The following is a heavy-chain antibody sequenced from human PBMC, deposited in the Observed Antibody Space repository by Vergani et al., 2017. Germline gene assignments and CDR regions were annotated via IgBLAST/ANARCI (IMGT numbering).Heavy chain of an antibody. CDR2: ISFDGTNE. Sequence: QVQLVESGGGVVQPGTSLRLSCVVSGFALNRHAMYWVRQAPAKGLEWVVGISFDGTNEYYPDLVKGRFTISRDIAKNTLYLQVRSLRLEDTGVYHCVRDRGLCAGGRCYTEAWDYWGQGTPVTVSS. CDR3: VRDRGLCAGGRCYTEAWDY. V-gene: IGHV3-30-3*01. D-gene: IGHD2-2*02. J-gene: IGHJ4*02. CDR1: GFALNRHA.